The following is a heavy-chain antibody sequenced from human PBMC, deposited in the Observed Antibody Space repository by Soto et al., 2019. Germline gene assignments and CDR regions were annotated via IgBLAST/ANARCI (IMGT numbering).Heavy chain of an antibody. D-gene: IGHD6-25*01. CDR1: GYTFTSYD. Sequence: QVQLVQSGAEVKKPGASVKVSCKASGYTFTSYDINWVRQATGQGLEWMGWMNPYSGNTGYAQKFQGRVTMTRNTSISTAYMELSSLRYEDTAVYYCARSAQEGNWFDPWGQGTLVTVSS. CDR3: ARSAQEGNWFDP. J-gene: IGHJ5*02. V-gene: IGHV1-8*01. CDR2: MNPYSGNT.